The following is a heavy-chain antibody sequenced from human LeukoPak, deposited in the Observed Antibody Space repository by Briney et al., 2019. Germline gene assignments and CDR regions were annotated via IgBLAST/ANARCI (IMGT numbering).Heavy chain of an antibody. V-gene: IGHV3-74*01. CDR3: ARDRAYGLDV. CDR1: DLTFSRSW. Sequence: GGSLRLSCAASDLTFSRSWMHWVRQAPGKGLVWVSQINHDGSRTGYADSVKGRFTISKDSARNSVYLQMNSLRAEDTAVYYCARDRAYGLDVWGQGTTVTVSS. J-gene: IGHJ6*02. CDR2: INHDGSRT.